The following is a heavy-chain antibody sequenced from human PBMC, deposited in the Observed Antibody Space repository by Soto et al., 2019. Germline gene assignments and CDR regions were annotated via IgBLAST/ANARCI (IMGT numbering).Heavy chain of an antibody. D-gene: IGHD3-9*01. Sequence: GASVKVSCKASGYTFTSYAMHWVRQAPGQRLEWMGWINAGNGNTKYSQKFQGRVTITRDTSASTAYMELGSLRSEDTAVYYCARDGVLRYFDWLLMGYFDYWGQGTLVTVSS. CDR2: INAGNGNT. CDR1: GYTFTSYA. V-gene: IGHV1-3*01. CDR3: ARDGVLRYFDWLLMGYFDY. J-gene: IGHJ4*02.